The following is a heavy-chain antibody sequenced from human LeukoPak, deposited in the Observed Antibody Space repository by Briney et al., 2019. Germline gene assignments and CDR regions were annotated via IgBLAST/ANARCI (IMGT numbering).Heavy chain of an antibody. D-gene: IGHD5-18*01. CDR2: TYYRSKWYN. J-gene: IGHJ6*03. Sequence: SQTLSLTCAISGDSVSSNSAAWNWVRQSPSRGLEWLGRTYYRSKWYNDYAVSVKSRITINPDTSKNQFSLQLNSVTPEDTAVYYCAKDGADTAMVSYYYMDVWGKGTTVTVSS. CDR1: GDSVSSNSAA. CDR3: AKDGADTAMVSYYYMDV. V-gene: IGHV6-1*01.